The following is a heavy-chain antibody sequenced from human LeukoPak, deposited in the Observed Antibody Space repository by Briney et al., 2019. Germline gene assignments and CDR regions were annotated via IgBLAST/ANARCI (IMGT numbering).Heavy chain of an antibody. CDR1: GFTFSSYA. V-gene: IGHV3-66*01. J-gene: IGHJ4*02. CDR3: TRDRSSMVRGNFFDY. D-gene: IGHD3-10*01. CDR2: LYSGGDT. Sequence: GGSLRLSCAASGFTFSSYAMSWVRQAPGKGLEWVSLLYSGGDTTYADSVEGRFTISRDNSKNTVYLQMNSLRAEDTAIYYCTRDRSSMVRGNFFDYWGQGTLVTVSS.